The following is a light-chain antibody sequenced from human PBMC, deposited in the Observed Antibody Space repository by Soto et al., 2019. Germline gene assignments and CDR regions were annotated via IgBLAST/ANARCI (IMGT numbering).Light chain of an antibody. J-gene: IGLJ1*01. Sequence: QSALTQPASVSGSPGQSITISCTGTSSDVGGYNYVSWYQQHPGKAPKLMIYEVSNRPSGVSHRFSGSKSGNTASLTISGLPAEDEADYYCSSYTSSSKLVFGTGTKLTVL. CDR3: SSYTSSSKLV. CDR2: EVS. V-gene: IGLV2-14*01. CDR1: SSDVGGYNY.